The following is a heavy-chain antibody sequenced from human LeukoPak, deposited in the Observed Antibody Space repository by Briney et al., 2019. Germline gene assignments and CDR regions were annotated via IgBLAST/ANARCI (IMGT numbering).Heavy chain of an antibody. CDR1: GFTFSSYG. CDR2: ISGSGGST. CDR3: AKDRGDYYDILTGYYTLDY. D-gene: IGHD3-9*01. J-gene: IGHJ4*02. Sequence: GGSLRLSCAASGFTFSSYGMSWVRQAPGKGLEWVSAISGSGGSTYYADSVKGRFTISRDNSKNTLYLQMNSLRAEYTAVYYCAKDRGDYYDILTGYYTLDYWGQGTLVTVSS. V-gene: IGHV3-23*01.